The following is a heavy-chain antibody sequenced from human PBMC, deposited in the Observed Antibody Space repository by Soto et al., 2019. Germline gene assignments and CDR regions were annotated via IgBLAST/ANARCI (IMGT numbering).Heavy chain of an antibody. CDR3: ARESYYDILTGSSNYYYYGMDV. J-gene: IGHJ6*02. D-gene: IGHD3-9*01. Sequence: ASVKVSCKASGGTFSSYAISWVRQAPGQGLEWMGGIIPIFGTANYAQKFQGRVTITADESTSTAYMELSSLRSEDTAVYYCARESYYDILTGSSNYYYYGMDVWGQGTTVTVSS. V-gene: IGHV1-69*13. CDR1: GGTFSSYA. CDR2: IIPIFGTA.